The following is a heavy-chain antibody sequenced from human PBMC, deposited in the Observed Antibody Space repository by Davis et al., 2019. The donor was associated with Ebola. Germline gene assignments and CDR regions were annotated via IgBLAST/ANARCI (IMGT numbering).Heavy chain of an antibody. V-gene: IGHV3-30*03. CDR1: GFTFSSYG. D-gene: IGHD3-16*01. J-gene: IGHJ5*02. Sequence: GGSLTLSCAASGFTFSSYGMHWVRQAPGKGLEWVAVISYDGSNKYYADSVKGRFTISRDNAKNSLYLQMNSLRAEDTAVYYCASDHIDLWGWFDPWGQGTLVTVSS. CDR2: ISYDGSNK. CDR3: ASDHIDLWGWFDP.